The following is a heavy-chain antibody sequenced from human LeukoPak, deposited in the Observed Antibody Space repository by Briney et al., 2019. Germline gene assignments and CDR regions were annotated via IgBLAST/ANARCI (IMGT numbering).Heavy chain of an antibody. D-gene: IGHD3-10*01. Sequence: SETLSLTCAVYGGSFSGYYWSCIRQPPGKGLEGIGEINHSGSTNYNPSLKSRVTISVDTSKNQFSLKLSSVTAADTAVYYCARAYYYGSGSYYRNWFDPWGQGTLVTVSS. J-gene: IGHJ5*02. CDR2: INHSGST. CDR1: GGSFSGYY. V-gene: IGHV4-34*01. CDR3: ARAYYYGSGSYYRNWFDP.